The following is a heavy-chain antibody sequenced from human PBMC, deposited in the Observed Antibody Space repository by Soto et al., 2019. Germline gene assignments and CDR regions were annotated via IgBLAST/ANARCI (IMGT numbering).Heavy chain of an antibody. Sequence: QVQLVQSGAEVKKPGASVKVSCKAFGYTFTSYDINWVRQATGQGLEWIGWMNPNSGNTGYAQKFQGRVTMTRNTSISTAYMELSSLRSEDTAVYYCARGRYVAGTRGWFDPWGQGTLVTVSS. CDR1: GYTFTSYD. CDR3: ARGRYVAGTRGWFDP. CDR2: MNPNSGNT. V-gene: IGHV1-8*01. J-gene: IGHJ5*02. D-gene: IGHD6-19*01.